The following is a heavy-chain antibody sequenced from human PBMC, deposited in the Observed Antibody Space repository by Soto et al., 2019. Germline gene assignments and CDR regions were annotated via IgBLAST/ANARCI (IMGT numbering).Heavy chain of an antibody. CDR3: ARDPYGDYVGGVFDY. J-gene: IGHJ4*02. CDR2: ISPYNGNT. D-gene: IGHD4-17*01. CDR1: GYTFISYG. Sequence: QVQLVQSGAEVKKPGASVKVSCKASGYTFISYGISWVRQAPGQGLEWMGSISPYNGNTNYVQKVQGRVTMTTDTSTRTAYMELRSLRSDDTAVYYCARDPYGDYVGGVFDYWGQGTLVTVSS. V-gene: IGHV1-18*04.